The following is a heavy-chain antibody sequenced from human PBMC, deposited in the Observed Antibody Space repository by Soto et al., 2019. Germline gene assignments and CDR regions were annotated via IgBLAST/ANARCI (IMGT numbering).Heavy chain of an antibody. D-gene: IGHD3-16*01. V-gene: IGHV4-39*07. J-gene: IGHJ4*02. Sequence: PSETLSLTCFVSGYSITAGGYYWSWIRHHPGKGLEWIGSFYSSGSIIYNPSLRSRVSISGDTSSNQFSLNLYFVTTADTAVYYCAAPLIPVMITPHGYAQLSFDYWGQGSLVTVSS. CDR3: AAPLIPVMITPHGYAQLSFDY. CDR1: GYSITAGGYY. CDR2: FYSSGSI.